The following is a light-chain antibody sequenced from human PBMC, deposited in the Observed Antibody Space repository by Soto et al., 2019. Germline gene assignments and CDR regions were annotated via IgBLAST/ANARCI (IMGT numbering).Light chain of an antibody. Sequence: SLLKQSAATLSLSPGEKATRSSRASQSVSSYLAWYQQKPGQAPRLLIYDASNRATGIPARFSGSGSGTDFTLTISSLEPEDFAVYYCQQRSNWPITFGQGTRLEIK. CDR1: QSVSSY. CDR3: QQRSNWPIT. J-gene: IGKJ5*01. V-gene: IGKV3-11*01. CDR2: DAS.